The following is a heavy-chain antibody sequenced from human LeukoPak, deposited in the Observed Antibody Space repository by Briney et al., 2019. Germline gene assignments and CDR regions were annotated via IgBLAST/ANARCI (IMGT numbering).Heavy chain of an antibody. V-gene: IGHV3-20*01. CDR3: ARGGDNSGYPFFDY. CDR2: INWNGVST. J-gene: IGHJ4*02. D-gene: IGHD3-22*01. Sequence: GGSLRLSCAASGFTFDDYGMSWVRQAPGKGLEWVSGINWNGVSTRYADSVKGRFTISRDNAKNSLYLQMNSLRAEDTALYHCARGGDNSGYPFFDYWGQGTLVTVSS. CDR1: GFTFDDYG.